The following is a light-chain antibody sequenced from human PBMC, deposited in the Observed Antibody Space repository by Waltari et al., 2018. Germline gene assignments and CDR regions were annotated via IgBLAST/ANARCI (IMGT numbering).Light chain of an antibody. J-gene: IGKJ4*01. Sequence: ETVLTQFPGTLSLSPGDRASLSCRASQSVSNNFVAWYQQKPGQAPRLLIYDTSNRATGTPDRFSGTGSGTDFTLTISRLEPEDFAVSYCQQYGSPPLTFGGGTRVEI. CDR1: QSVSNNF. CDR2: DTS. V-gene: IGKV3-20*01. CDR3: QQYGSPPLT.